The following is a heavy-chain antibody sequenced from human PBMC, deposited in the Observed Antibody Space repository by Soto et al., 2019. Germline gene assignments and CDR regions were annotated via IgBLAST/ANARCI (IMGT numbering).Heavy chain of an antibody. CDR3: VQDRGPFGDGRERGDY. V-gene: IGHV3-30*18. CDR1: GFIFSSCG. J-gene: IGHJ4*02. CDR2: ISYDGINK. D-gene: IGHD3-16*01. Sequence: QVHLVESGGGVVQPGRSLRLSCAASGFIFSSCGMHWVRQAPGKGLEWVAVISYDGINKYYGDSVKGRFAISRDNSKNTLYLQMHSLSADDTAVYYCVQDRGPFGDGRERGDYWGQGTLVAVSS.